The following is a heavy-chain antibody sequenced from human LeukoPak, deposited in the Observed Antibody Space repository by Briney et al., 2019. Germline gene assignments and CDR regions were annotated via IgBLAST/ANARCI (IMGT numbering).Heavy chain of an antibody. CDR3: ARERDGQGFFDS. CDR1: GGSTISNIYN. J-gene: IGHJ5*01. V-gene: IGHV4-39*07. CDR2: IGHSGTT. Sequence: SETLSLTCTVSGGSTISNIYNWGWIRQPPGKGLEWIGSIGHSGTTNYNPSFKSRITLSVDTSRNQFSLNLNSMTAADTALYYCARERDGQGFFDSWGQGTLVTVPS.